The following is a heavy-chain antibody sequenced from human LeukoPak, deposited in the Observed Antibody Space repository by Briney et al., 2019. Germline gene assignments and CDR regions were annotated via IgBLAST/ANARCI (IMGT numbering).Heavy chain of an antibody. CDR2: IYPGDSDT. J-gene: IGHJ4*02. D-gene: IGHD2-8*02. CDR1: GYSFTNYW. Sequence: GESLKISCKGSGYSFTNYWIGWVRQMPGKGLGWMGIIYPGDSDTRYSPSFQGQVTISADKSISTAYLQWSSLKASDTAMYYCARRERSCTGSSCPVPDYWGQGTLVTVSS. CDR3: ARRERSCTGSSCPVPDY. V-gene: IGHV5-51*01.